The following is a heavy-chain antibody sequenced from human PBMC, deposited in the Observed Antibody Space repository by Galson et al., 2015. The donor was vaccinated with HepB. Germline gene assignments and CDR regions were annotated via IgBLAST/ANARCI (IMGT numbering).Heavy chain of an antibody. CDR1: GFTFSSYA. Sequence: SLRLSCAASGFTFSSYAMSWVRQAPGKGLEWVSFISYDGTNKYYAHSVTGRFTISRDTSENTLYLQMNSLRPDDSAVYYCARGGGFYGSYTEYYFDDWGQGTRVTVSS. V-gene: IGHV3-30-3*01. CDR3: ARGGGFYGSYTEYYFDD. CDR2: ISYDGTNK. J-gene: IGHJ4*02. D-gene: IGHD2-2*02.